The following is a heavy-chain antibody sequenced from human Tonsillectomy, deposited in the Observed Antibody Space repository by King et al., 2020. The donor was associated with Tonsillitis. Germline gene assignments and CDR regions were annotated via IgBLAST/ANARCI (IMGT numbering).Heavy chain of an antibody. CDR3: AKGAGRADYDGSSDLND. V-gene: IGHV3-23*04. J-gene: IGHJ4*02. Sequence: VQLVESGGGLVHPGGSLRLSCAASGFTFSSYAMSWVRQAPGKGLEWVSVISGSVGSTYHADSVKGRFTISRDNSKDTLYLQMNSLRVEDTAVYYCAKGAGRADYDGSSDLNDWGQGTLVTVSS. D-gene: IGHD3-16*01. CDR1: GFTFSSYA. CDR2: ISGSVGST.